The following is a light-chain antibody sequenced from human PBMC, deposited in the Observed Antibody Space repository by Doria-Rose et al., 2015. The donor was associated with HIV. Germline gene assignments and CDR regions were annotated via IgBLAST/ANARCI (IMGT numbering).Light chain of an antibody. CDR3: HQYYSTPLT. CDR1: QDISNS. V-gene: IGKV1-NL1*01. CDR2: AAS. Sequence: TQSPSSLSASVGDRVTITCRASQDISNSLAWYQLKPGKAPKLLLYAASRLESGVPSRFSGSGSGTDYTLTISSLQPEDFAAYYCHQYYSTPLTFGQGTKVEIK. J-gene: IGKJ1*01.